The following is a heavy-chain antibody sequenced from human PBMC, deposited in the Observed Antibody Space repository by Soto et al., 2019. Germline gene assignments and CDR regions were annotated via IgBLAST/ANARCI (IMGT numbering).Heavy chain of an antibody. CDR2: IYYSGST. J-gene: IGHJ4*02. Sequence: QVQLQESGPGLVKPSQTLSLTCTVSGGSISSGGNYWSWIRQHPGKGLEWIGYIYYSGSTYYNPYLKSRVSISVDTSKNHFCLKLSSVTAADTAVYYGARAVYDGSGYLDYWGQGTLVTVSS. V-gene: IGHV4-31*03. D-gene: IGHD3-22*01. CDR1: GGSISSGGNY. CDR3: ARAVYDGSGYLDY.